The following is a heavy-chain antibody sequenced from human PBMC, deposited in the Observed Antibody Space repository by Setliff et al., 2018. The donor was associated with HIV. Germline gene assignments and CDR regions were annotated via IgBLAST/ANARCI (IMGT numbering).Heavy chain of an antibody. J-gene: IGHJ3*01. V-gene: IGHV4-59*01. Sequence: SESLSLTCTVSGGSTSTYYWGWIRQPPGKGLEWIGSIYFTGSSDNNPSLKSRVTLSVDTSKHQFSLKLSSVTAADTAVYYCARVQMAYAAFDVWGQGTMVTVSS. CDR1: GGSTSTYY. CDR2: IYFTGSS. CDR3: ARVQMAYAAFDV. D-gene: IGHD4-17*01.